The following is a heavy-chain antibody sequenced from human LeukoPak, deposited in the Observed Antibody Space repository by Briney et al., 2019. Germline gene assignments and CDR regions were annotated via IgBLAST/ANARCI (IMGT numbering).Heavy chain of an antibody. CDR2: ISSSSSYI. Sequence: GRSLRLSSAESGFTFSSSGMNWVRQAPGKGLEWVSSISSSSSYIYYADSVKGRFTISKDNAKNSLYLQMNSLRAEDTAVYYCARSPGGYESFDYRGQGTLVTVSS. CDR3: ARSPGGYESFDY. CDR1: GFTFSSSG. D-gene: IGHD5-12*01. J-gene: IGHJ4*02. V-gene: IGHV3-21*01.